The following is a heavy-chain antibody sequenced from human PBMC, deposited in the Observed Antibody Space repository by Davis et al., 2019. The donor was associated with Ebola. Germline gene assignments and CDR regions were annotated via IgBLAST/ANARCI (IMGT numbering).Heavy chain of an antibody. CDR1: GFTFSTYW. V-gene: IGHV3-23*01. CDR2: LGTSADT. CDR3: AKDTSNVWFDV. D-gene: IGHD6-19*01. J-gene: IGHJ3*01. Sequence: GGSLRLSCATSGFTFSTYWMSWVRQAPGKGLEWVSTLGTSADTYYADSVKGRFTISRDNSKNTLHLQMNSLRVEDTAIYYCAKDTSNVWFDVWGQGTMVSVSS.